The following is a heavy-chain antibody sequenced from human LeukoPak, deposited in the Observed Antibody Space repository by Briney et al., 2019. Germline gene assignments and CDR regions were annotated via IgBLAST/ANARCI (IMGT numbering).Heavy chain of an antibody. D-gene: IGHD1-26*01. CDR2: ISRDGLYI. CDR3: ARPSIVGANAFDY. Sequence: GGSLRLSCAASGFTFSSYTVNWVRQAPGKGLEWVSFISRDGLYISYADSVKGRFTISRDNAKNSLYLQMNSLRAEDTAVYYCARPSIVGANAFDYWGQGTLVTVSS. J-gene: IGHJ4*02. CDR1: GFTFSSYT. V-gene: IGHV3-21*01.